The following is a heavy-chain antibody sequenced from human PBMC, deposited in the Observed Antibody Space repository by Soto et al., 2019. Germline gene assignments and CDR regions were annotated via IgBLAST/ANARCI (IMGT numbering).Heavy chain of an antibody. V-gene: IGHV3-11*06. D-gene: IGHD1-1*01. CDR1: GFTFSDYY. Sequence: PGGSLRLSCEGSGFTFSDYYISWIRQAPGKELEWISYSSNSGTFSRYADSVRGRFSISRDNTKNLLYLQMNSLRAEDTAVYYCARSGDNYNRLDYWGQGTPVTVSS. CDR2: SSNSGTFS. CDR3: ARSGDNYNRLDY. J-gene: IGHJ4*02.